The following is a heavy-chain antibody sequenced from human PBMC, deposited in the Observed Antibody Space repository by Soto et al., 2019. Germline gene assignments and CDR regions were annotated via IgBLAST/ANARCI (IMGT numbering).Heavy chain of an antibody. D-gene: IGHD2-2*01. J-gene: IGHJ4*02. CDR2: IYYSGST. CDR1: GGSISSSSYY. V-gene: IGHV4-39*01. Sequence: XETLSLTCTVSGGSISSSSYYWGWIRQPPGKGLEWIGSIYYSGSTYYNPSLKSRVTISVDTSKNQFSLKLSSVTAADTAVYYCARLGRRLGYCSSTSCNNFDYWGQGNLVTVSS. CDR3: ARLGRRLGYCSSTSCNNFDY.